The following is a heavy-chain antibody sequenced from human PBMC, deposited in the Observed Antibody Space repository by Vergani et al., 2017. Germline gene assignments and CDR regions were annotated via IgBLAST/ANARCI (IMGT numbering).Heavy chain of an antibody. Sequence: QVQLVQSGAEVKKPGSSVKVSCKASGGTFSSYTISWVRQAPGQGLEWMGRIIPILGIANYAQKFQARVTMSRDTSTNTVYMELSSLRYEDTAVYYCVRDREAGRTTPAHGKFGDDWYFDLWGRGTLVTVSS. CDR2: IIPILGIA. V-gene: IGHV1-69*08. D-gene: IGHD4-17*01. CDR3: VRDREAGRTTPAHGKFGDDWYFDL. J-gene: IGHJ2*01. CDR1: GGTFSSYT.